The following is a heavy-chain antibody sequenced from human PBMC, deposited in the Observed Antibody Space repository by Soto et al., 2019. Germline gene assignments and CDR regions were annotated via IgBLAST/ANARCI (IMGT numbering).Heavy chain of an antibody. CDR2: INPNSGGT. CDR1: GYTFTGYY. CDR3: ATDLRLSWHHYYYGMDV. Sequence: ASVKVSCKASGYTFTGYYMHWVRQAPGQGLEWMGWINPNSGGTNYAQKFQGRVTMTRDTSISTAYMELSRLRSDDTAVYYCATDLRLSWHHYYYGMDVWGQGTTVTVSS. J-gene: IGHJ6*02. V-gene: IGHV1-2*02.